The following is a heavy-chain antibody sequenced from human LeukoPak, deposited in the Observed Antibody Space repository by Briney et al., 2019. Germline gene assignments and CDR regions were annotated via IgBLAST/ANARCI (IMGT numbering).Heavy chain of an antibody. Sequence: PGGSLRLSCAASGFTFSSYAMSWVRQAPGKGLEWASAISGSGGSTYYADSVKGRFTISRDNSKNTLYLQMNSLRAEDTAVYYCAKSTQLWFGHNWFDPWGQGTLVTVSS. V-gene: IGHV3-23*01. CDR1: GFTFSSYA. D-gene: IGHD3-10*01. J-gene: IGHJ5*02. CDR2: ISGSGGST. CDR3: AKSTQLWFGHNWFDP.